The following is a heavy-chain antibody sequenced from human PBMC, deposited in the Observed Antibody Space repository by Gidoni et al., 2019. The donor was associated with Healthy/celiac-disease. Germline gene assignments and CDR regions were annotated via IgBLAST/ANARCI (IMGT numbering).Heavy chain of an antibody. Sequence: EVQLVQSGAGVKKPGESLKISCKGSGYSFTSYWIGWVRQMPGKGLEWMGIIYPGDSDTRYSPSFQGQVTISADKSISTAYLQWSSLKASDTAMYYCARLWEDIVVVVAATGAFDIWGQGTMVTVSS. D-gene: IGHD2-15*01. CDR1: GYSFTSYW. CDR3: ARLWEDIVVVVAATGAFDI. CDR2: IYPGDSDT. J-gene: IGHJ3*02. V-gene: IGHV5-51*01.